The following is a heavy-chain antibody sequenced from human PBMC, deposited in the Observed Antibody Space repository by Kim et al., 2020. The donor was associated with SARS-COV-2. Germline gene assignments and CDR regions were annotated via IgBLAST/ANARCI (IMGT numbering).Heavy chain of an antibody. CDR1: GYTFTSYA. CDR2: INAGNGNT. Sequence: ASVKVSCKASGYTFTSYAMHWVRQAPGQRLEWMGWINAGNGNTKYSQKFQGRVTITRDTSASTAYMELSSLRSEDTAVYYCARDRITMVRGVGGGFDYWGQGTLVTVSS. CDR3: ARDRITMVRGVGGGFDY. D-gene: IGHD3-10*01. J-gene: IGHJ4*02. V-gene: IGHV1-3*01.